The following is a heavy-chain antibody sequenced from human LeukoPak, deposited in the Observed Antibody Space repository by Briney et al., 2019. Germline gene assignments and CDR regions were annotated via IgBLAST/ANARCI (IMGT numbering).Heavy chain of an antibody. J-gene: IGHJ4*02. CDR2: ISSGGNT. Sequence: AGGSLRLSCAASGFTFSSYWMHWVRQAPGKGLEWVSVISSGGNTYYADSVKGRFTISRDNSKNTVYLQMSGLRAEDTAVYYCAREVRGYYFDYWGQGTLVTASS. CDR1: GFTFSSYW. D-gene: IGHD5-12*01. V-gene: IGHV3-53*01. CDR3: AREVRGYYFDY.